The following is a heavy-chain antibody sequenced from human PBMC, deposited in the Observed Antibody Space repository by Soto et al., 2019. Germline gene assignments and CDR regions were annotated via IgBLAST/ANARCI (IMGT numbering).Heavy chain of an antibody. J-gene: IGHJ4*02. D-gene: IGHD2-15*01. CDR1: GASIYNGGYF. CDR3: ARHLYVVAAPPDY. V-gene: IGHV4-30-4*01. CDR2: IHNSGSP. Sequence: TSETLSLTCSVSGASIYNGGYFWSWIRQSPGKGLEWIGHIHNSGSPYNNPSLKSRVTISADTSKNQFSLKLTSVTAADTALFFCARHLYVVAAPPDYWGQGALVTVSS.